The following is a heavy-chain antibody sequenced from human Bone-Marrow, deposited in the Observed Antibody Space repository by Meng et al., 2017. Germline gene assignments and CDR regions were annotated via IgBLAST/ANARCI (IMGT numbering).Heavy chain of an antibody. D-gene: IGHD1-26*01. Sequence: EVQWVEPGGGLIQPGGSLRLSCAASGFTVSSKYMSWVRQSPGKGLEWVSVMYSGGDTHYTDSVKGRFTISRDNSKNTLYLQMNNLRAEDTAVYYCATGETRYWFDPWGQGTLVTVSS. CDR2: MYSGGDT. CDR1: GFTVSSKY. V-gene: IGHV3-53*01. J-gene: IGHJ5*02. CDR3: ATGETRYWFDP.